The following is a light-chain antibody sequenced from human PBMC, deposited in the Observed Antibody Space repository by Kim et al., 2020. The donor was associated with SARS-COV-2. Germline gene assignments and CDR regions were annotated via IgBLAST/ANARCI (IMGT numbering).Light chain of an antibody. CDR1: QMVSSSS. Sequence: QGRGAPLSCRASQMVSSSSLAWNEQNPGRPPRLLLYGAPSRATGIPDRCSGGGTGTDLTLTIRRLVPEYVAVCYAKKYGRSPSLTFGGGTKVDIK. CDR3: KKYGRSPSLT. J-gene: IGKJ4*01. CDR2: GAP. V-gene: IGKV3-20*01.